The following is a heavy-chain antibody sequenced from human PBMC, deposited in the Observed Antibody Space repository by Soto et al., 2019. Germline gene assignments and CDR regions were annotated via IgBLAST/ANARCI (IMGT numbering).Heavy chain of an antibody. CDR2: ISGSGGST. D-gene: IGHD3-10*01. CDR3: ILGSGETDAFDI. Sequence: GGSLRLCCAASGFTFSSYAMSWVRQAPGKGLEWVSAISGSGGSTYYADSVKGRFTISRDNSKNTLYLQMNSLRAEDTAVYYCILGSGETDAFDIWGQGTMVTVSS. CDR1: GFTFSSYA. J-gene: IGHJ3*02. V-gene: IGHV3-23*01.